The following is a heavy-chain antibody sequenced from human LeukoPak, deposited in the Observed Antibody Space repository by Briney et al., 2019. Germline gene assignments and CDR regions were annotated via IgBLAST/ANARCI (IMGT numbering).Heavy chain of an antibody. CDR3: ARHDGQESYHYYMDV. J-gene: IGHJ6*03. V-gene: IGHV4-59*08. CDR2: IYYSGST. CDR1: GGSISSYY. D-gene: IGHD5-24*01. Sequence: SETPSLTCTVSGGSISSYYWSWIRQPPGKGLEWIGYIYYSGSTNYNPSLKSRVTISVDTSKNQFSLKLSSVTAADTAVFYCARHDGQESYHYYMDVWGKGTTVTVSS.